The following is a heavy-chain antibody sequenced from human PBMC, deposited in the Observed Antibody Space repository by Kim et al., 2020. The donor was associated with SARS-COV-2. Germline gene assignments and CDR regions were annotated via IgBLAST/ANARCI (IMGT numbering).Heavy chain of an antibody. CDR2: ISAYNGNT. CDR3: ARDGKVCRTNGVCHYFDY. V-gene: IGHV1-18*04. CDR1: GYTFTSYG. Sequence: ASVKVSCKASGYTFTSYGISWVRQAPGQGLEWMGWISAYNGNTNYAQKLQGRVTMTTDTSTSTAYMELRSLRSDDTAVYYCARDGKVCRTNGVCHYFDYWGQGTLVTVSS. D-gene: IGHD2-8*01. J-gene: IGHJ4*02.